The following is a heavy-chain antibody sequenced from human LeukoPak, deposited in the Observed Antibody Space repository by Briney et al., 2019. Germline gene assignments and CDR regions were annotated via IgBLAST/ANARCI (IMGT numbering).Heavy chain of an antibody. Sequence: GGSLRLSCAASGFIFDDHGMNWVRQAPGKGLEWVSGINWSGGSTSYADSVKGRFTISRDNSKNTLYLQMNSLRAEDTAVYYCAGGGPAAGRFDYWGQGTLVTVSS. V-gene: IGHV3-20*04. CDR1: GFIFDDHG. J-gene: IGHJ4*02. D-gene: IGHD6-13*01. CDR3: AGGGPAAGRFDY. CDR2: INWSGGST.